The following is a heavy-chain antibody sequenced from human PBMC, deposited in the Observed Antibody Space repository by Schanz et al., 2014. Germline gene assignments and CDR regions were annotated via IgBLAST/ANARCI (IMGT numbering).Heavy chain of an antibody. V-gene: IGHV3-23*01. CDR2: ISGSGGST. CDR1: GFTFTTHS. J-gene: IGHJ6*02. D-gene: IGHD2-15*01. CDR3: AKARRKSNCSGGRCFHYSYYGMDV. Sequence: EQLLESGGGLVQPGGSLRLSCAASGFTFTTHSMPWVRQAPGKGLEWVSGISGSGGSTYYADSVKGRFTISRDNSKTTLSLQMNSLRAEDTAVYYCAKARRKSNCSGGRCFHYSYYGMDVWGQGTTVTVSS.